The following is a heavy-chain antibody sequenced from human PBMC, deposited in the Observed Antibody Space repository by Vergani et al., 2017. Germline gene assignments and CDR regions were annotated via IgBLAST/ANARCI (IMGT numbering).Heavy chain of an antibody. J-gene: IGHJ6*02. V-gene: IGHV5-51*01. Sequence: EKQLVQSGSETKTPGESLKISCMCSGYSFTSYWIGWVRQMPGKGLEWMGSIYPGDSDTSYSPSFQGQVTISADKSISTAYLQLSSLKASDTAMYHCATPLLGQGVGPYGMDVWGQGTTVTVSS. CDR2: IYPGDSDT. CDR1: GYSFTSYW. CDR3: ATPLLGQGVGPYGMDV. D-gene: IGHD1-26*01.